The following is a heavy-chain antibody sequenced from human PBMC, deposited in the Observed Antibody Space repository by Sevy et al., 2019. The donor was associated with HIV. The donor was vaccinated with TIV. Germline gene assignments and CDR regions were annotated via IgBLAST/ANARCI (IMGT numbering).Heavy chain of an antibody. CDR2: VCYSGGSNANGGT. CDR1: NGSIDNYY. CDR3: ARGRDYRGTNWFDP. Sequence: SETLSLTCTVSNGSIDNYYWSWIRQSPGKGLEYIGYVCYSGGSNANGGTNYSPTLKSRVTISLDVSKSQFSLKLTSVTVADTALYYCARGRDYRGTNWFDPWGHGTPVTVSS. D-gene: IGHD4-17*01. J-gene: IGHJ5*02. V-gene: IGHV4-59*08.